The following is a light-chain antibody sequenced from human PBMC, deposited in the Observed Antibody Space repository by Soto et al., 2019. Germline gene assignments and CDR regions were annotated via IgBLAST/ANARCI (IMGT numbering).Light chain of an antibody. CDR2: DAS. CDR3: QQRSNWPPGVT. Sequence: EIVLTQSPATLSLSPGERATLSCRASQSVSSYLAWYQQKPGQAPRLLIYDASNRATGIPARFSGSGYGTDFTLTISSLEPEDFAVYYCQQRSNWPPGVTFGPGTKVDIK. V-gene: IGKV3-11*01. CDR1: QSVSSY. J-gene: IGKJ3*01.